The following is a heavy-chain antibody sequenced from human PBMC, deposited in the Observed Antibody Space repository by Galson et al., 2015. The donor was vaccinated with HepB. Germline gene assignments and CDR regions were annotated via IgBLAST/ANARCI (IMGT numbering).Heavy chain of an antibody. CDR3: AREGLRSLDTAIDY. Sequence: SVKVSCKASGYTFTSYDINWVRQATGQGLEWMGWMNPNSGNTGYAQKFQGRVTMTRNTSISTAYMELSSLKSEDTAVYYCAREGLRSLDTAIDYWGQGTLVTVSS. J-gene: IGHJ4*02. V-gene: IGHV1-8*01. D-gene: IGHD5-18*01. CDR2: MNPNSGNT. CDR1: GYTFTSYD.